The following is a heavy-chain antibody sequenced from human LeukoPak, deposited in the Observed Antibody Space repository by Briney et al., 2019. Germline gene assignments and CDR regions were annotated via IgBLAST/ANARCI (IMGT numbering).Heavy chain of an antibody. J-gene: IGHJ4*02. CDR2: INAGNGNT. D-gene: IGHD3/OR15-3a*01. CDR1: GYTFTSYA. Sequence: GASVKVSCKASGYTFTSYAMHWVRQAPGQRLEWMGWINAGNGNTKYSQKFQGRVTMTRDTSTSTVYMELSSLRSEDTAVYYCARGYPLDWNYFDYWGQGTLVTVSS. V-gene: IGHV1-3*01. CDR3: ARGYPLDWNYFDY.